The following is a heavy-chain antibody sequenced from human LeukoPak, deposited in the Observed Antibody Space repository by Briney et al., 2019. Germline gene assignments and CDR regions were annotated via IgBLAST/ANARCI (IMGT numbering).Heavy chain of an antibody. CDR3: AKRSGGPSPFDY. CDR2: ISGGGIRT. CDR1: GFTFDDYA. Sequence: GRSLRLSCAASGFTFDDYAMHWVRQAPGKGLEWVSDISGGGIRTDYADSVKGRFTISRDNSRHTLYLQMNSLRAEDTAVYYCAKRSGGPSPFDYWGQGTLVTVSS. J-gene: IGHJ4*02. D-gene: IGHD3-3*01. V-gene: IGHV3-23*01.